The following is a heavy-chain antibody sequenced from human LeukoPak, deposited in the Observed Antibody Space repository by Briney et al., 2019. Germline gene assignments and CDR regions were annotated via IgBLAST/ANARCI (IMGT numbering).Heavy chain of an antibody. V-gene: IGHV4-34*01. Sequence: SETLSLTCAVYGGSFSGYCWSWIRQPPGKGLEWIGEINHSGSTNYNPSLKSRVTISVDTSKNQFSLKLSSVTAADTAVYYCARGAGLQFFRPPDDYWGQGTLVTVSS. J-gene: IGHJ4*02. CDR3: ARGAGLQFFRPPDDY. CDR2: INHSGST. CDR1: GGSFSGYC. D-gene: IGHD5-24*01.